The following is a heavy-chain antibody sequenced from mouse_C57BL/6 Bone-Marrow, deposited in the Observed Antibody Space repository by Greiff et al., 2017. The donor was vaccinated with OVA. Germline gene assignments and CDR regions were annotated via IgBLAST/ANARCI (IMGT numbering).Heavy chain of an antibody. J-gene: IGHJ2*01. D-gene: IGHD2-4*01. V-gene: IGHV3-6*01. CDR2: ISYDGSN. CDR3: ARGIYYDPDY. CDR1: GYSITSGYY. Sequence: EVKVEESGPGLVKPSQSLSLTCSVTGYSITSGYYWNWIRQFPGNKLEWMGYISYDGSNNYNPSLKNRISITRDTSKNQFFLKLNSVTTEDTATYYCARGIYYDPDYWGQGTTLTVSS.